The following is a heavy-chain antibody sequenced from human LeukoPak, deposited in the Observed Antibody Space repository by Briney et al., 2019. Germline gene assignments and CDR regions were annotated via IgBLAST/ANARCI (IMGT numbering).Heavy chain of an antibody. V-gene: IGHV5-51*01. Sequence: GESLQISCKVSGYSFTSYWIGWVRQMPGKGLEWMGIIYPSDSDTRYSPSFQGQVTISADKSISTAYLQWSSLKASDTAMYYCARTYYYDSSGYYAFDIWGQGTMVTVSS. CDR1: GYSFTSYW. CDR2: IYPSDSDT. CDR3: ARTYYYDSSGYYAFDI. D-gene: IGHD3-22*01. J-gene: IGHJ3*02.